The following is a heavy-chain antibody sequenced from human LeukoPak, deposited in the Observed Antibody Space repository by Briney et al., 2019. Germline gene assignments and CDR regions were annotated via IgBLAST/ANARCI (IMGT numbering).Heavy chain of an antibody. CDR2: INPSGGST. CDR3: ARGLWSGFDY. V-gene: IGHV1-46*01. D-gene: IGHD3-3*01. CDR1: GYTFTSYY. Sequence: ASVKVSCKASGYTFTSYYMHWVRQAPGQGLEWMGIINPSGGSTSYAQKFQGRVTMTRDTSISTAYMELSRLRSDDTAVYYCARGLWSGFDYWGQGTLVTVSS. J-gene: IGHJ4*02.